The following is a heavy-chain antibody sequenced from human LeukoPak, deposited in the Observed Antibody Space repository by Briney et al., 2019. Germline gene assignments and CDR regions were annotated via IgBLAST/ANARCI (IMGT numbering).Heavy chain of an antibody. CDR2: ISGSGGST. V-gene: IGHV3-23*01. D-gene: IGHD3-10*01. Sequence: PGGSLRLSCAASGITFSSYAMSWIRQAPGKGLEWVSAISGSGGSTYYADSVKGRFTISRDNSKNTLYLQMKSLRAEDTAVYYCAKSYGSEDYWGQGTLVTVSS. CDR1: GITFSSYA. J-gene: IGHJ4*02. CDR3: AKSYGSEDY.